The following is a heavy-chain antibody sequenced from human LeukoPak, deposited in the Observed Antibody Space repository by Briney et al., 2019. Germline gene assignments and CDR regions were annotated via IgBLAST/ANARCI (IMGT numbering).Heavy chain of an antibody. J-gene: IGHJ3*02. CDR3: TRANSYAFDI. V-gene: IGHV3-72*01. D-gene: IGHD4-23*01. CDR1: GFAFSTYS. Sequence: PGGSLRLSCAASGFAFSTYSMSWLRQAPGKGLEWVGRIRNKAQSYTTEYAASVKGRFTISRDDSKNSLYLQMNSLKTEDTAVYYCTRANSYAFDIWGQGTKVTVSS. CDR2: IRNKAQSYTT.